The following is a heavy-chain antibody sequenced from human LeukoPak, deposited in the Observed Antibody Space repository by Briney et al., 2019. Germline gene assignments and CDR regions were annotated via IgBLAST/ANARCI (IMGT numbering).Heavy chain of an antibody. D-gene: IGHD2-15*01. J-gene: IGHJ5*02. CDR1: GYTFTSYG. V-gene: IGHV1-18*01. CDR3: ARDSRYCSGGSCYHWFDP. CDR2: ISAYNGNT. Sequence: ASVKVSCKASGYTFTSYGISWVRQAPGQGLEWMGWISAYNGNTNYAQKLQGRVTMTTDTSTSTAYMELRSLRSDDTAVYYCARDSRYCSGGSCYHWFDPWGQGTLVTVSS.